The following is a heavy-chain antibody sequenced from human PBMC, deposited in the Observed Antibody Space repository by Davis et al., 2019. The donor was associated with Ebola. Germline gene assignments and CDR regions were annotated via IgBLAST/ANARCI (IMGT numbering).Heavy chain of an antibody. CDR3: ARVPCSSTSCYGYWFDP. CDR1: GFTLSSNY. V-gene: IGHV3-53*04. Sequence: GESLKISCAASGFTLSSNYMSWVRQAPGKGLEWVSVIYSGGSTYYADSVKGRFTISRHNSKNTLYLQMNSLRAEDTAVYYCARVPCSSTSCYGYWFDPWGQGTLVTVSS. D-gene: IGHD2-2*01. J-gene: IGHJ5*02. CDR2: IYSGGST.